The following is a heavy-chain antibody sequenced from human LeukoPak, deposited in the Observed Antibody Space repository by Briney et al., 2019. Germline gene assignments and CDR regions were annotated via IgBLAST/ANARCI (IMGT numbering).Heavy chain of an antibody. Sequence: ASVKVSCKASGYTFTSYDINWVRQATGQGLEWMGWMNPNSGNTGYAQKFQGRVTMTRNTSISTAYMELSSLRSEDTAVYYCARSLGYSYGLWYYYYGMDVWGQGTTVTVSS. D-gene: IGHD5-18*01. CDR3: ARSLGYSYGLWYYYYGMDV. J-gene: IGHJ6*02. CDR2: MNPNSGNT. CDR1: GYTFTSYD. V-gene: IGHV1-8*01.